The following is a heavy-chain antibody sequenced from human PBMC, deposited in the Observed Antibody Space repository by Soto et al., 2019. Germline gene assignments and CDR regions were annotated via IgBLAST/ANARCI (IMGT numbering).Heavy chain of an antibody. D-gene: IGHD4-4*01. V-gene: IGHV3-23*01. CDR1: GFTFGSYA. CDR3: ARDSYTRY. Sequence: HPGGSLRLSCAASGFTFGSYAMSWVRQAPGKGLEWVSHISDSGGTTYYADSVKGRFTISRDDSKNTLYLEILSLRAEDTAVYYCARDSYTRYWGQGTLVTVSS. J-gene: IGHJ4*02. CDR2: ISDSGGTT.